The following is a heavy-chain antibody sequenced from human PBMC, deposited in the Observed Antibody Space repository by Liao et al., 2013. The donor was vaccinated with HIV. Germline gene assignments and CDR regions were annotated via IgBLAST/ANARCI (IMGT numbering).Heavy chain of an antibody. V-gene: IGHV4-61*02. CDR2: IYTNGPT. CDR3: TRTPDIIARPFDH. D-gene: IGHD6-6*01. CDR1: GASSSSTNYY. Sequence: QVQLQESGPGLVKPSQTLSLTCTISGASSSSTNYYWTWIRQPAGKGLEWIGRIYTNGPTNYNPSLKSRVTISIDTSKNQFSLRLTSVTAADTALYYCTRTPDIIARPFDHWGQGALVSVSS. J-gene: IGHJ4*02.